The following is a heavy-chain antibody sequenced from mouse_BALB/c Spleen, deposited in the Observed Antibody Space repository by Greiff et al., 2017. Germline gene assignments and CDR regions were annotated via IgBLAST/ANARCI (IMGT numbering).Heavy chain of an antibody. CDR3: ANYDGYTAWFAY. CDR2: IDPANGNT. V-gene: IGHV14-3*02. Sequence: VQLQQSGAELVKPGASVKLSCTASGFNIKDTYMHWVKQRPDQGLEWIGRIDPANGNTKYDPKFQGKATITADTSSNTAYLQLSSLTSEDTAVYYCANYDGYTAWFAYWGQGTLVTVSA. CDR1: GFNIKDTY. J-gene: IGHJ3*01. D-gene: IGHD2-3*01.